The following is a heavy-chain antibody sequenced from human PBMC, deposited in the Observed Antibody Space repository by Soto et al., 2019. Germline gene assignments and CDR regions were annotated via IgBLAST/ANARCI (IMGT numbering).Heavy chain of an antibody. Sequence: EVQLLESGGGLVQPGGSLRLSCATSGFTFSNYGMAWVRQAPGKDLEWLSAISGTGVNTYYAESVKGRFTISRDNSKNTVYLQMNSLRAEETAVFYCAKEGGHMQPFYYWGQGTLVTVSS. J-gene: IGHJ4*02. CDR3: AKEGGHMQPFYY. D-gene: IGHD1-26*01. V-gene: IGHV3-23*01. CDR1: GFTFSNYG. CDR2: ISGTGVNT.